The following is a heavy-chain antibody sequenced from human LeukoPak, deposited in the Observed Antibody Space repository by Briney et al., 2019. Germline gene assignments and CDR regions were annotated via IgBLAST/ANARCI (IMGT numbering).Heavy chain of an antibody. Sequence: ASVKVSCKASGYTFTSYAMNWVRQAPGQGPEWMGIINPSGGSTSYAQKFQGRVTMTRDTSTSTVYMELSSLRSEDTAVYYCARDAGRGYSYGYYYYGMDVWGQGTTVTVSS. J-gene: IGHJ6*02. V-gene: IGHV1-46*01. CDR3: ARDAGRGYSYGYYYYGMDV. CDR1: GYTFTSYA. D-gene: IGHD5-18*01. CDR2: INPSGGST.